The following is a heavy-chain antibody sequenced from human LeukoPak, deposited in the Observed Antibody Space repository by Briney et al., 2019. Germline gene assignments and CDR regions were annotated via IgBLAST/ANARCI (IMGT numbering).Heavy chain of an antibody. CDR2: ISGTGDST. Sequence: PGGSLRLSCAASGFTFSSYAMSWVRQAPGKGLEWVSAISGTGDSTYYADSGKGRFTISRDNSKNTLYLQMHSLRAEDTAVYYCAKGVTMTVVVTPAFDYWGQGTLVTVSS. CDR1: GFTFSSYA. J-gene: IGHJ4*02. D-gene: IGHD3-22*01. V-gene: IGHV3-23*01. CDR3: AKGVTMTVVVTPAFDY.